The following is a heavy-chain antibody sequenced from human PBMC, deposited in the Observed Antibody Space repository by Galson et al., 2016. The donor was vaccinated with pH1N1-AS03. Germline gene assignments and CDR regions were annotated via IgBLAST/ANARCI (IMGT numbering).Heavy chain of an antibody. Sequence: SLRLSCAGSGFIFRTYSMIWVRQAPGKGLEWVSSIGRESSPIVYADSVKGRFTTSRDNAKNSLYLQMNSLRVEDTAVYYCARRYYDSRGHPLDWWGQGALVTVSS. D-gene: IGHD3-22*01. V-gene: IGHV3-21*04. J-gene: IGHJ4*02. CDR3: ARRYYDSRGHPLDW. CDR2: IGRESSPI. CDR1: GFIFRTYS.